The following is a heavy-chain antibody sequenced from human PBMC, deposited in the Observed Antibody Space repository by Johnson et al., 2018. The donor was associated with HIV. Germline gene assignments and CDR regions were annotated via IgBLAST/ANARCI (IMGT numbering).Heavy chain of an antibody. Sequence: SLRLSCAASGFTFDDYAMHWVRQAPGKGLEWVSGISWNSGSIGYADSVKGRFTISRDNAKNSLYLQMNSLRAEDTALYYCAREPGIAVAGTDAFDIWGQGTMVTVSS. J-gene: IGHJ3*02. V-gene: IGHV3-9*01. D-gene: IGHD6-19*01. CDR2: ISWNSGSI. CDR3: AREPGIAVAGTDAFDI. CDR1: GFTFDDYA.